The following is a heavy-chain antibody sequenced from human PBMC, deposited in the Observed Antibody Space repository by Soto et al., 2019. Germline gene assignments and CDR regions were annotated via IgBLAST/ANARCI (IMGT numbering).Heavy chain of an antibody. V-gene: IGHV3-33*01. Sequence: GGSLRLSCAASGFTFSGFGMHWVRQAPGKGLEWVAIIWYDGSDKYYADSVKGRFTISRDNSKNTLYLQMNSLSAEATAVYHCAFGNLSYYFDFWGQGTPVTVSS. J-gene: IGHJ4*02. CDR1: GFTFSGFG. D-gene: IGHD3-16*01. CDR3: AFGNLSYYFDF. CDR2: IWYDGSDK.